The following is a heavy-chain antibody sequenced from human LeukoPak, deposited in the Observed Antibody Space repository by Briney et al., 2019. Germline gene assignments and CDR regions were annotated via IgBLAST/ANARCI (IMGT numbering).Heavy chain of an antibody. CDR3: ARGGQQWLALYYYYYYMDV. CDR1: GYTFTSYD. Sequence: ASVKVSCKASGYTFTSYDINWVRQATGQGLEWMGWMNPNSGNTGYAQKFQGRVTITRNTSISTAYMELSSLRSEDTAVYYCARGGQQWLALYYYYYYMDVWGKGTTVTVSS. J-gene: IGHJ6*03. CDR2: MNPNSGNT. V-gene: IGHV1-8*01. D-gene: IGHD6-19*01.